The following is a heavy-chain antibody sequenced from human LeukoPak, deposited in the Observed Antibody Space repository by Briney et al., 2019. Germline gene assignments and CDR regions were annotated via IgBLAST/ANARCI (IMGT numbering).Heavy chain of an antibody. Sequence: NPSETLSLTCTVSGGSISSYYWSWIRQPPGKGLEWIGYIYYSGSTNYNPSLKSRVTISVDTSKNQFSLHLRSVTAADTAVYFCARDSDSTETLDYWGQGTLVTVSS. CDR1: GGSISSYY. D-gene: IGHD2-21*02. J-gene: IGHJ4*02. CDR2: IYYSGST. V-gene: IGHV4-59*12. CDR3: ARDSDSTETLDY.